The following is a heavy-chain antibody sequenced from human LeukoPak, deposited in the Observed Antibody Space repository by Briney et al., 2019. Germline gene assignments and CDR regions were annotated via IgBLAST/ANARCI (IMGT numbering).Heavy chain of an antibody. J-gene: IGHJ6*03. CDR3: ATINNRNYVGYYYYYMDV. D-gene: IGHD1-7*01. Sequence: GSLRLSCAASGFTSSTYALSWFGQAPGKGLEWVSAISGSSGSTYYADSVKGRFTISRDNSKNTLYLQMNSLRAEDTAVYYCATINNRNYVGYYYYYMDVWGKGTTVTVSS. CDR2: ISGSSGST. V-gene: IGHV3-23*01. CDR1: GFTSSTYA.